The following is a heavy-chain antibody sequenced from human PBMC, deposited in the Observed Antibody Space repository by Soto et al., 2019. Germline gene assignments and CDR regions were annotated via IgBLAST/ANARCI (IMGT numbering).Heavy chain of an antibody. V-gene: IGHV3-33*01. J-gene: IGHJ3*02. D-gene: IGHD3-22*01. CDR1: GFSFSSYG. CDR3: ARDRDYYDNSGYALDI. CDR2: IWYDGSNE. Sequence: QVQLVESGGGVVQPGKSLRLSCAASGFSFSSYGMHWVRQAPGKGLEWVAVIWYDGSNEDYADSVKGRFAISRDNSKKTQYLQMNGLKADDTAVYCCARDRDYYDNSGYALDIWGQGTVVTVSS.